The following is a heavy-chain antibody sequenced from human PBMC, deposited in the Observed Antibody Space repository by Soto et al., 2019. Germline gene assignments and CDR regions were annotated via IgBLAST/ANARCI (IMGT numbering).Heavy chain of an antibody. D-gene: IGHD2-2*01. Sequence: GGSLRLSCAASGFTFSSYAMSWVRQAPGKGLEWVSAISGSGGRTYYADSVKGRFTISRDNSKNTLYLQMNSLRAEDTAVYYCAKDRQPYCSDTSCYLNWFDPWGQGTLVTVSS. J-gene: IGHJ5*02. V-gene: IGHV3-23*01. CDR3: AKDRQPYCSDTSCYLNWFDP. CDR2: ISGSGGRT. CDR1: GFTFSSYA.